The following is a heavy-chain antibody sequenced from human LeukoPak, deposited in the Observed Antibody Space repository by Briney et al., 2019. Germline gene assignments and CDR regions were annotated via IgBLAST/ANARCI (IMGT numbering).Heavy chain of an antibody. J-gene: IGHJ5*02. CDR2: ISYDGSNK. CDR3: ARGHPINNWFDP. CDR1: GFTFSSYG. V-gene: IGHV3-30*03. Sequence: GGSLRPSCAASGFTFSSYGKHWVRQAPGKGLEWVAVISYDGSNKYYADSVKGRFTISRDNSKNTLYLQMNSLRAEDTAVYYCARGHPINNWFDPWGQGTLVTVSS.